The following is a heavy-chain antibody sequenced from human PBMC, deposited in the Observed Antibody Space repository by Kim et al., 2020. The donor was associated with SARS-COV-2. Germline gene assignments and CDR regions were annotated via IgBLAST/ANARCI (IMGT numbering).Heavy chain of an antibody. CDR3: ARPAENYYYDSSGFDY. V-gene: IGHV1-69*01. J-gene: IGHJ4*02. D-gene: IGHD3-22*01. Sequence: KFQSRVTITAYESTSTAYMELSSLRSEDTAVYYCARPAENYYYDSSGFDYWGQGTLVTVSS.